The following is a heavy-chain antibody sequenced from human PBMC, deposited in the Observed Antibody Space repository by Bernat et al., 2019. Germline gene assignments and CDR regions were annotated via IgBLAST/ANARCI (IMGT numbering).Heavy chain of an antibody. V-gene: IGHV3-33*01. D-gene: IGHD2-2*02. CDR1: GFTFRSHG. CDR2: IGYDGSIK. J-gene: IGHJ3*02. CDR3: ASRVVPAAIDAVDI. Sequence: QVQLVESGGGVVQPGRSLGCPCPPPGFTFRSHGRHWVRQAPGTGLGWWAVIGYDGSIKNYAASVKGRFTISRDNSKNTLYLKMNSLRAEDTAVYYCASRVVPAAIDAVDIWGQGTMVTVSS.